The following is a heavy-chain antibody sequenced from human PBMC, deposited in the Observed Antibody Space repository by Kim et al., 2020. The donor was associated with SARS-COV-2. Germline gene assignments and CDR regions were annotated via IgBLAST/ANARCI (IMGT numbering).Heavy chain of an antibody. CDR3: ARARITMIVVVNACDI. Sequence: SETLSLTCTVSGGSISSGGYYWSWNRQHPGKGLEWIGYIYYSGSTYYNPSLKSRVTISVDTSKNQFSLKLSSVTAADTAVYCCARARITMIVVVNACDIWGRGTMVTVSS. J-gene: IGHJ3*02. V-gene: IGHV4-31*03. CDR2: IYYSGST. D-gene: IGHD3-22*01. CDR1: GGSISSGGYY.